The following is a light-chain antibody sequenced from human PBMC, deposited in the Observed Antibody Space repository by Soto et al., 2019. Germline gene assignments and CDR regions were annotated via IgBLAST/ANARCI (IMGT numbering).Light chain of an antibody. CDR3: CSYAGSYSLV. CDR2: DVG. J-gene: IGLJ2*01. Sequence: QSALTQPRSVSGSPGQSVTLSCTGTSNDVGGYNYVSWYQQYPGKAPTLMIYDVGKRPSGVPDRCSGSKFGNTASLIISGLQAEYEADYYCCSYAGSYSLVFGGGTKLTVL. CDR1: SNDVGGYNY. V-gene: IGLV2-11*01.